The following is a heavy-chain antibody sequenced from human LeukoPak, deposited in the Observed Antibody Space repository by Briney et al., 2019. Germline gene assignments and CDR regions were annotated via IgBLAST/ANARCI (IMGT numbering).Heavy chain of an antibody. CDR2: MNPNSGNT. J-gene: IGHJ3*02. CDR1: GCTFTSYD. Sequence: GASVKVSCKASGCTFTSYDINWVRQATGQGLEWMGWMNPNSGNTGYAQKFQGRVTITRNTSISTAYMELSSLRSEDTAVYYCARAPYYDFWSGYPDAFDIWGQGTMVTVSS. V-gene: IGHV1-8*03. CDR3: ARAPYYDFWSGYPDAFDI. D-gene: IGHD3-3*01.